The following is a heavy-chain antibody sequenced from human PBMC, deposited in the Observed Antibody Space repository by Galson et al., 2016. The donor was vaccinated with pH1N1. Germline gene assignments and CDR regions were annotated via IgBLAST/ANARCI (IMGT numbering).Heavy chain of an antibody. D-gene: IGHD4-17*01. V-gene: IGHV3-23*01. CDR1: GFTFSSYA. J-gene: IGHJ4*02. CDR3: AKDLSSDYGDYGLDY. Sequence: SLRLSCAASGFTFSSYAMSWVRQAPGKGLEWVSAISGRGESTYYSDSVKGHLTITRDNSKNTLYLQMNSMRTEDTAVYYCAKDLSSDYGDYGLDYWSQGTLVTVSS. CDR2: ISGRGEST.